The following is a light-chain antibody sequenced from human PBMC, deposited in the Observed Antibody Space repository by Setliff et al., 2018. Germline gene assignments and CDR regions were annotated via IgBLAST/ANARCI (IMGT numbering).Light chain of an antibody. CDR1: SSGVGGYNF. Sequence: QSALTQPPSASGSPGQSVTISCTGTSSGVGGYNFVAWYQQHPGKAPKLMIYEVSKRPSGVPDRFSGSKSGNTASLTVSGLQAEDEADYYCSSYAGNYIYVFGTGTKVTVL. CDR3: SSYAGNYIYV. J-gene: IGLJ1*01. CDR2: EVS. V-gene: IGLV2-8*01.